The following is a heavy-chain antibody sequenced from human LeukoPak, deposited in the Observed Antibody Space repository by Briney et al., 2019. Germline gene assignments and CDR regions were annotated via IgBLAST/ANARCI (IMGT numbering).Heavy chain of an antibody. J-gene: IGHJ4*02. CDR2: INAGNGNT. V-gene: IGHV1-3*01. CDR1: GHTFTSYA. Sequence: ASVKVSCKASGHTFTSYAMHWVRQAPGQRLEWMGWINAGNGNTKYSQKFQGRVTITRDTSASTAYMELSSLRSEDTAVYYCARGWGGRWFGESHFDYWGQGTLVTVSS. D-gene: IGHD3-10*01. CDR3: ARGWGGRWFGESHFDY.